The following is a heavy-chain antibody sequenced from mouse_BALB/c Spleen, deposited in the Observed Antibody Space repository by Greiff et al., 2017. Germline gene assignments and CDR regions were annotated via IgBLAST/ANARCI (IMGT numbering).Heavy chain of an antibody. CDR3: ARGGGLRGDWFAY. CDR1: GFTFSSYA. J-gene: IGHJ3*01. CDR2: ISSGGST. Sequence: EVQVVESGGGLVKPGGSLKLSCAASGFTFSSYAMSWVRQTPEKRLEWVASISSGGSTYYPDSVKGRFTISRDNARNILYLQMSSLRSEDTAMYYCARGGGLRGDWFAYWGQGTLVTVSA. V-gene: IGHV5-6-5*01. D-gene: IGHD2-4*01.